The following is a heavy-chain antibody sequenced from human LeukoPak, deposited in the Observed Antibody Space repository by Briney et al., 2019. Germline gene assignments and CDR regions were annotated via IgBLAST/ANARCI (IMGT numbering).Heavy chain of an antibody. J-gene: IGHJ1*01. CDR1: GFAFSSYW. V-gene: IGHV3-7*05. D-gene: IGHD6-13*01. Sequence: GGSLRLSCAASGFAFSSYWMSWVRQAPGKGLEWVANIKQDGSEKYYVDSVKGRFTISRDNAKNSLYLQMNSLRAEDTAVYYSSLEGSSWYRYFQHWGQGTLVTVSS. CDR2: IKQDGSEK. CDR3: SLEGSSWYRYFQH.